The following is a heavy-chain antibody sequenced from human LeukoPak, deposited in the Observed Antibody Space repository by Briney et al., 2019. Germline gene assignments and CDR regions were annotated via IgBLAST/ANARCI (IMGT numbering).Heavy chain of an antibody. J-gene: IGHJ5*02. CDR1: GYTFTSYD. CDR2: MNPNSGAS. Sequence: ASVKVSCKASGYTFTSYDINWVRQATGQGLEWMGWMNPNSGASGCAQKFQGRVTLTRDTSMSTAHMEVSSLRFEDTAVYYCANIPGTVAGRGTWGQGTRVTVSS. V-gene: IGHV1-8*01. CDR3: ANIPGTVAGRGT. D-gene: IGHD6-19*01.